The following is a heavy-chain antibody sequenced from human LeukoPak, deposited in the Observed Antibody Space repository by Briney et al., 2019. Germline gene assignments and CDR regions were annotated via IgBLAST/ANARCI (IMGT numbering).Heavy chain of an antibody. CDR1: GYTFTSYA. V-gene: IGHV1-2*02. J-gene: IGHJ4*02. CDR3: ARSPHILTGENFDY. CDR2: INPNSGGT. D-gene: IGHD3-9*01. Sequence: GASVKVSCKASGYTFTSYAMNWVRQAPGQGLEWMGWINPNSGGTNYAQKFQDRVSMTRDTSISTAYMHLSRLRSDDTAVYYCARSPHILTGENFDYWGQGTLLTVSS.